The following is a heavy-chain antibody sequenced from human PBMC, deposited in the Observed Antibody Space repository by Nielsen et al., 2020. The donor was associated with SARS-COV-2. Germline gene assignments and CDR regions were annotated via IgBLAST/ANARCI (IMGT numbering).Heavy chain of an antibody. CDR3: ARAAVLSYYYYGMDV. J-gene: IGHJ6*02. CDR1: GYTFTSYY. D-gene: IGHD2/OR15-2a*01. CDR2: INPSGGST. Sequence: ASVKVSCKASGYTFTSYYMHWVRQAPGQGLEWMGIINPSGGSTSYAQKFQGRVTMTRDTSTSTVYMELSSLRSEDTAVYYCARAAVLSYYYYGMDVWGQGTTVTVSS. V-gene: IGHV1-46*01.